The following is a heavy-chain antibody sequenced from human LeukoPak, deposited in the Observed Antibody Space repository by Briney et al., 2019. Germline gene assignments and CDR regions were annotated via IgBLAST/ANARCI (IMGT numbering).Heavy chain of an antibody. V-gene: IGHV1-46*01. J-gene: IGHJ4*02. CDR3: ARDESRYGDYGPPYFDY. D-gene: IGHD4-17*01. CDR1: GYTFTSYY. Sequence: ASVKVSCTASGYTFTSYYMHWVRQAPGQGLEWVGIINPSGGSTTYAQKFQGRVNMTRDTSTSIAYMEVSSLRSEDTAVYYCARDESRYGDYGPPYFDYWGQGTLVTVSS. CDR2: INPSGGST.